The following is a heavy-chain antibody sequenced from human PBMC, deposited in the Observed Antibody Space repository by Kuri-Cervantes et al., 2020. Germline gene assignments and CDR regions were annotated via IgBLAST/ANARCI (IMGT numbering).Heavy chain of an antibody. CDR3: ARDSAIAVAGTGAFDI. CDR2: IGSHGANT. J-gene: IGHJ3*02. Sequence: GESLKISCVASGFTLNDHAMHWVRQAPGKALEYISAIGSHGANTYYADSVKGRFTISRDNSKNTLCLQMNSLRAEDTAVYYCARDSAIAVAGTGAFDIWGQGTMVTVSS. V-gene: IGHV3-64*02. D-gene: IGHD6-19*01. CDR1: GFTLNDHA.